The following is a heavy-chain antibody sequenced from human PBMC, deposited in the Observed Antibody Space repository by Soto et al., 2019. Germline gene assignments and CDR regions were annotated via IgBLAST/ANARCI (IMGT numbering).Heavy chain of an antibody. J-gene: IGHJ6*02. CDR2: IYYSGST. Sequence: QVQLQESGPGLVKPSQTLSLTCTVSGGSISSGGYYWSWIRQHPGKGLEWIGYIYYSGSTYYNPSLKSRVTISIDTSKNQFSLKLSSVTAEDTAVYYCARERWASHGVTTTYYYYGMDVWGQGTTVTVSS. D-gene: IGHD3-3*01. V-gene: IGHV4-31*03. CDR3: ARERWASHGVTTTYYYYGMDV. CDR1: GGSISSGGYY.